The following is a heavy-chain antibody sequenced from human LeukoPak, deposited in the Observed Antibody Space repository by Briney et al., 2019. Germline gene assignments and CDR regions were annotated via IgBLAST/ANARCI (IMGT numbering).Heavy chain of an antibody. CDR3: ARRVGSGWPVQH. D-gene: IGHD6-19*01. CDR1: GYTFTSYD. V-gene: IGHV1-8*01. CDR2: MNPNSGNT. J-gene: IGHJ1*01. Sequence: EASVKVSCKASGYTFTSYDINWVRQATGQGLEWMGWMNPNSGNTGYAQKFQGRVTMTRNTSISTAYMELSSLRSEDTAVYYCARRVGSGWPVQHWGQGTLVTVSS.